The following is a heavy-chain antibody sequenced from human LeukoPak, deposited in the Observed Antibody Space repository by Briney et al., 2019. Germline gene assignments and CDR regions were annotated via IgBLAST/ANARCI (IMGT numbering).Heavy chain of an antibody. CDR3: AKESYDRDIDY. J-gene: IGHJ4*02. CDR2: IYYSGST. D-gene: IGHD3-22*01. Sequence: SETLSLTCTVSGGSISSTSYYWGWIRQPPGKGLEWIASIYYSGSTYYNPSLKSRVTISVDTSKNQFSLKLSSVTAADTAVYYCAKESYDRDIDYWGQGTLVTVSS. V-gene: IGHV4-39*02. CDR1: GGSISSTSYY.